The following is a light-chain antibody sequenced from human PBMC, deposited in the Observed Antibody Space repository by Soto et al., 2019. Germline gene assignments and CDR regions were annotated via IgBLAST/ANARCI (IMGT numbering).Light chain of an antibody. J-gene: IGLJ2*01. CDR1: NSDIGGYNY. Sequence: QSALTQPASVSGSPGQSITISCTGTNSDIGGYNYVSWYQQHPGKAPKLMIYDVSNRPSGVSNRFSSSKSGNTASLTISGLQAEDEADYYCSSYTSSSTLYVVFGGGTKLTVL. CDR3: SSYTSSSTLYVV. CDR2: DVS. V-gene: IGLV2-14*01.